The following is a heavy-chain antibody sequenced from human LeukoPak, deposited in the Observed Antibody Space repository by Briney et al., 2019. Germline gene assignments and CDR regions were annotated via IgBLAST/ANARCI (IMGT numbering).Heavy chain of an antibody. Sequence: SETLSLTCTVSGGSVTTYYWSWIRRPPGKGLEWIAYIYNSGSTNYNTSLKSRVTISVDTPKNQVSLRLSSVTAAGTAVYYCARHAIYSGDYSFWFDPWGLGTLVTVSS. CDR2: IYNSGST. D-gene: IGHD1-26*01. V-gene: IGHV4-59*08. CDR3: ARHAIYSGDYSFWFDP. J-gene: IGHJ5*02. CDR1: GGSVTTYY.